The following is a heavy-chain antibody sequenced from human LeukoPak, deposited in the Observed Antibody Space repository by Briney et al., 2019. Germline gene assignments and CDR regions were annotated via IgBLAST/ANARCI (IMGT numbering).Heavy chain of an antibody. D-gene: IGHD2-8*01. CDR3: AREVYGLGDS. V-gene: IGHV3-74*03. CDR2: VNSYGSAP. CDR1: GFTFSDYW. J-gene: IGHJ4*02. Sequence: PGGSLRLSCAASGFTFSDYWMHWVRHTPEKGLVWVSKVNSYGSAPQYAESVTGRLTISRDNAKNTLYLQMNSLRAEDTAVYYCAREVYGLGDSWGQGALVTVSS.